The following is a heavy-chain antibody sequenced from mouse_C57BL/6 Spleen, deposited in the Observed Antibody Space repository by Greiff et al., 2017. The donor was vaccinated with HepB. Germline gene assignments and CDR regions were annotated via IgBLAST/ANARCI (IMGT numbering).Heavy chain of an antibody. CDR2: IDPENGDT. CDR3: TTASYDYDPLTGTVYAMDY. V-gene: IGHV14-4*01. J-gene: IGHJ4*01. D-gene: IGHD2-4*01. CDR1: GFNIKDDY. Sequence: EVQLQQSGAELVRPGASVKLSCTASGFNIKDDYMHWVKQRPEQGLEWIGWIDPENGDTEYASKFQGKATITADTSSNTAYLQLSSLTSEDTAVYYCTTASYDYDPLTGTVYAMDYWGQGTSVTVSS.